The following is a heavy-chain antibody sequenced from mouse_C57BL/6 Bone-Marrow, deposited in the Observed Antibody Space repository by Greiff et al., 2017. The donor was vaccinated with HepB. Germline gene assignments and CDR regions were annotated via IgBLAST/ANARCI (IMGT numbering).Heavy chain of an antibody. CDR3: ARAENIYYYGSRSFAY. D-gene: IGHD1-1*01. V-gene: IGHV1-54*01. J-gene: IGHJ3*01. Sequence: VKLQQSGAELVRPGTSVKVSCKASGYAFTNYLIEWVKQRPGQGLEWIGVINPGSGGTNYNEKFKGKATSTADKASSTAYMQLSSLTSEDSAVYFCARAENIYYYGSRSFAYWGQGTLVTVSA. CDR1: GYAFTNYL. CDR2: INPGSGGT.